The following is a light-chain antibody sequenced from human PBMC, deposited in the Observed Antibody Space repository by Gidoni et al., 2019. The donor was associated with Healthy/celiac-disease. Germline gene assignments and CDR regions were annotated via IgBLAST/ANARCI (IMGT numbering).Light chain of an antibody. V-gene: IGKV2-28*01. CDR2: LGS. Sequence: DIVMTQSPLSLPVTPGEPASISCRSSQSLLHSNGYNYLDWYLQKPGQSPQLLIYLGSNRASGVPDRFSGSGSGTDFTLKISRVEAEDVGVYYCMQARLPFGGGTKVEIK. CDR1: QSLLHSNGYNY. J-gene: IGKJ4*01. CDR3: MQARLP.